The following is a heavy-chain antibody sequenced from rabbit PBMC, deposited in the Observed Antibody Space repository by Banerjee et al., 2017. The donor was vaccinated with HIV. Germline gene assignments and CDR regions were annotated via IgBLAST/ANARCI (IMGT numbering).Heavy chain of an antibody. CDR2: IYADNSGTT. V-gene: IGHV1S40*01. J-gene: IGHJ4*01. D-gene: IGHD8-1*01. CDR1: GFDFSGSYW. CDR3: ARSVSTYLYYFNL. Sequence: QSLEESGGDLVKPGGSLTLTCTASGFDFSGSYWICWVRQAPGKGLEWIACIYADNSGTTGYASWAKGRFTISKTSSTTVTLQMTSLTAADTATYFCARSVSTYLYYFNLWGQGTLVTVS.